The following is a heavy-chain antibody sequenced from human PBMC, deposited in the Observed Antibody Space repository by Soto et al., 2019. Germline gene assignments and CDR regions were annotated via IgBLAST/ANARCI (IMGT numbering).Heavy chain of an antibody. CDR3: AREGNGVLPPPRDAFDI. CDR1: GGSISSGGYY. D-gene: IGHD2-15*01. V-gene: IGHV4-31*03. CDR2: IYYSGST. J-gene: IGHJ3*02. Sequence: NPSETLSLTCTVSGGSISSGGYYWSWIRQHPGKGLEWIGYIYYSGSTYYNPSLKSRVTISVDTSKNQFSLKLSSVTAADTAVYYCAREGNGVLPPPRDAFDIRGQGTMVTVSS.